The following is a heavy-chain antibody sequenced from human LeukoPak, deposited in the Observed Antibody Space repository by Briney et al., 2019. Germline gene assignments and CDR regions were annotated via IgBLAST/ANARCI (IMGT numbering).Heavy chain of an antibody. CDR2: ISAYNGNT. D-gene: IGHD6-19*01. J-gene: IGHJ4*02. Sequence: ASVKVSCKASGYTFTSYGISWVRQAPGQGLEWMGWISAYNGNTNYAQKLQGRVTMTTDTSTSTAYMELRSLRSDDTAVYYCASAVAADHLFDYWGQRTLVTVSS. CDR3: ASAVAADHLFDY. CDR1: GYTFTSYG. V-gene: IGHV1-18*01.